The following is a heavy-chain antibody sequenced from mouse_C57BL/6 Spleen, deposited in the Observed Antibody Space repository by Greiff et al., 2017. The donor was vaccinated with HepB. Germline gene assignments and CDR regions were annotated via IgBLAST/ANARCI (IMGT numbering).Heavy chain of an antibody. CDR2: IYPGSGST. D-gene: IGHD3-3*01. V-gene: IGHV1-55*01. Sequence: QVQLQQSGAELVKPGASVKMSCKASGYTFTSYWITWVKQRPGQGLEWIGDIYPGSGSTNYNEKFKSKATLTVDTSSSTAYMQLSSLTSEDSAVYYCARPGRGYFDVWGTGTTVTVSS. CDR3: ARPGRGYFDV. J-gene: IGHJ1*03. CDR1: GYTFTSYW.